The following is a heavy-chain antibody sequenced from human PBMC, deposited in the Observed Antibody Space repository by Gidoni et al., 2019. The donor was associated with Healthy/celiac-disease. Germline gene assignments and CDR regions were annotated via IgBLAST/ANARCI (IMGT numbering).Heavy chain of an antibody. CDR2: ISLNSGSI. CDR1: GFTFDDYA. CDR3: AKDMRYSSSALPWYYDGMDV. J-gene: IGHJ6*02. D-gene: IGHD6-6*01. Sequence: VQLVESGGGLVQPGRSLRLPCAGFGFTFDDYAMHRVRQAPGKGLEWVSGISLNSGSIGYAGSVKGRFTISRDNAKNTLYLKMNSLGAEDTALYYCAKDMRYSSSALPWYYDGMDVWGQGTTVTVSS. V-gene: IGHV3-9*01.